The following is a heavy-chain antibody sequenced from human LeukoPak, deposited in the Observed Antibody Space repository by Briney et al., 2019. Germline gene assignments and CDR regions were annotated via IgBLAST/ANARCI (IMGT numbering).Heavy chain of an antibody. D-gene: IGHD2-21*02. CDR2: IYYSGST. CDR1: GGSISSSSYY. CDR3: GGESGGVVTVTAYYFDY. J-gene: IGHJ4*02. Sequence: SETLSLTCTVSGGSISSSSYYWGWIRQPPGKGLEWIGSIYYSGSTYYNPSLKSRVTISVDTSKNQFSLKLSSVTAADTAVYYCGGESGGVVTVTAYYFDYWGQGTLVTVSS. V-gene: IGHV4-39*07.